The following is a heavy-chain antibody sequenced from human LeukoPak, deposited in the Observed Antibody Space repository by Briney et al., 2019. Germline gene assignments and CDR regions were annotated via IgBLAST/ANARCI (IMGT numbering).Heavy chain of an antibody. CDR3: ARGTMTTVTYYFDY. V-gene: IGHV4-39*07. D-gene: IGHD4-17*01. Sequence: PSETVSLTCIVSGVSISSSSDYWGWVRQPPGKGLEWIATIYYSGSTDYNPSLKSRVTISVDTSKNQFSLKLSSVTAADTAVYYCARGTMTTVTYYFDYWGQGTLVTVSS. CDR1: GVSISSSSDY. J-gene: IGHJ4*02. CDR2: IYYSGST.